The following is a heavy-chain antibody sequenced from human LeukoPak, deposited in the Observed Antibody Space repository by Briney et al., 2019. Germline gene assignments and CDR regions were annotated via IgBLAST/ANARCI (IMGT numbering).Heavy chain of an antibody. D-gene: IGHD5-18*01. CDR1: GYTFTGYY. V-gene: IGHV1-2*02. J-gene: IGHJ4*02. CDR2: INPNSGGT. Sequence: ASVKVSCKASGYTFTGYYMHWVRQAPEQGLEWMGWINPNSGGTNYAQKFQGRVTMTRDTSISTAYMELSRLRSDDTAVYYCARADQIQLWLPALDYWGQGTLVTVSS. CDR3: ARADQIQLWLPALDY.